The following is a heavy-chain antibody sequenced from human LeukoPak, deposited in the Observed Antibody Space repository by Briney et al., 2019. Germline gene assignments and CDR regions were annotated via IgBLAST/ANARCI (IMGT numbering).Heavy chain of an antibody. V-gene: IGHV1-46*01. CDR1: GYTFGTHW. Sequence: ASVKVSCKASGYTFGTHWMHWVRQAPGQGLEWMGIINPSGDFRSYAQKFQGRVTVTRDMSTRIVYMELSDLEPEDTAVYYCARDYSGEWEQLTGWWFDPWGQGTLVIVSS. D-gene: IGHD1-26*01. J-gene: IGHJ5*02. CDR3: ARDYSGEWEQLTGWWFDP. CDR2: INPSGDFR.